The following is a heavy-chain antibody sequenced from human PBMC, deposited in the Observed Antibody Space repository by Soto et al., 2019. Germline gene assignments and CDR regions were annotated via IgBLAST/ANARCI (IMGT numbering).Heavy chain of an antibody. V-gene: IGHV3-53*01. CDR3: ARGLGRSSYHSSGYFHIDY. Sequence: GGSLRLSCAASGFNVYRNYMSWVRQAPGKGLEWVSVIYAGGVTFYADSVKGRFAISRDDSKNTLYLQMDTLRADDTAVYYCARGLGRSSYHSSGYFHIDYWGQGTLVTVSS. CDR1: GFNVYRNY. J-gene: IGHJ4*02. D-gene: IGHD3-22*01. CDR2: IYAGGVT.